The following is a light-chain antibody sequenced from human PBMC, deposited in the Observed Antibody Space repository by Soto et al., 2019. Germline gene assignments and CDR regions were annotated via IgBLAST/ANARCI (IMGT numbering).Light chain of an antibody. CDR1: QSISSW. Sequence: IQMTQSPSTLSASVGDRVTITCRASQSISSWLAWYQQNPGKAPKLLIYDASSLESGVPSTFSGSGSGTEFTLTISSLQPDDFATYYCQQYNSYSTFGQGTKV. CDR3: QQYNSYST. J-gene: IGKJ1*01. CDR2: DAS. V-gene: IGKV1-5*01.